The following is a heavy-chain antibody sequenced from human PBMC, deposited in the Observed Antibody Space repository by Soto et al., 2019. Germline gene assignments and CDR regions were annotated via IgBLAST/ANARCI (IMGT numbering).Heavy chain of an antibody. CDR2: ISAYSGHT. CDR1: GYSFTTYG. J-gene: IGHJ4*02. Sequence: VQLVQSGAELKKSGASVKVSCQTSGYSFTTYGTAWVRQAPGQGLEWIGWISAYSGHTNYAQDFQGRVTMTTDTSTCTAYMELRSLRSDDTAVYYCARGRGSSSWYEISHYFDSWGQGTPVTVSS. V-gene: IGHV1-18*01. CDR3: ARGRGSSSWYEISHYFDS. D-gene: IGHD6-13*01.